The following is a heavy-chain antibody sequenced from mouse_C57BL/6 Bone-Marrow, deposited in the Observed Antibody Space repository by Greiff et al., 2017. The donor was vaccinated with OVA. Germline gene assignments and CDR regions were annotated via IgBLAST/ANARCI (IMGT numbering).Heavy chain of an antibody. D-gene: IGHD1-1*01. CDR1: GFSLTSYG. CDR2: IWSGGST. J-gene: IGHJ4*01. Sequence: QVHVKQSGPGLVQPSQSLSITCTVSGFSLTSYGVHWVRQSPGKGLEWLGVIWSGGSTDYNAAFISRLSISKDNSKSQVFFKMNSLQADDTAIYYCAIFTTVVDYYAMDYWGQGTSVTVSS. CDR3: AIFTTVVDYYAMDY. V-gene: IGHV2-2*01.